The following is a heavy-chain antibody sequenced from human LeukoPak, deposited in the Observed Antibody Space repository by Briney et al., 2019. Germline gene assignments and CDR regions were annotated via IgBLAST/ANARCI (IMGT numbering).Heavy chain of an antibody. V-gene: IGHV3-48*01. CDR1: GFTFSSYS. CDR3: ARDRAGYVRNAFDI. D-gene: IGHD3-9*01. J-gene: IGHJ3*02. Sequence: GGSLRLSCAASGFTFSSYSMNWVRQAPGKGLEWVSYISSSSSTIYYADSVKGRFTISRDNAKNSLYLQMNSLRAEDTAVYYCARDRAGYVRNAFDIWGQGTMVTVSS. CDR2: ISSSSSTI.